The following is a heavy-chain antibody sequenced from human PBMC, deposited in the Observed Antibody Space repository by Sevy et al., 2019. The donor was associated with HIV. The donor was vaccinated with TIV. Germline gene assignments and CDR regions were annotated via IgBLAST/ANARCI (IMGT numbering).Heavy chain of an antibody. J-gene: IGHJ6*02. V-gene: IGHV1-18*01. D-gene: IGHD3-10*01. CDR2: ISAYNGNR. Sequence: ASVKVSCKASGYTFTSYGISWVRQAPGQGLEWMGWISAYNGNRNYAQMLQGRVTMTTDTSTSTAYMELRSLRSDDTAVYYCARDVDGSYYGSGSYEGDYYYYGMDVWGQGTTVTVSS. CDR3: ARDVDGSYYGSGSYEGDYYYYGMDV. CDR1: GYTFTSYG.